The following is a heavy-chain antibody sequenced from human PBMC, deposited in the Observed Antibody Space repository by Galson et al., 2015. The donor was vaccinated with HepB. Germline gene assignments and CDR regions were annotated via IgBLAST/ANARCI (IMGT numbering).Heavy chain of an antibody. CDR2: INSDGSST. J-gene: IGHJ4*02. CDR1: GFIFSNYW. V-gene: IGHV3-74*01. D-gene: IGHD1-26*01. Sequence: SLRLSCAASGFIFSNYWMHWVRQAPGKGLVRVSRINSDGSSTRYGDSVKGRFTISRDNAENTLYLQMNSLRAEDTAVYYCARELGSYYYFDYWGQGTLVTVSS. CDR3: ARELGSYYYFDY.